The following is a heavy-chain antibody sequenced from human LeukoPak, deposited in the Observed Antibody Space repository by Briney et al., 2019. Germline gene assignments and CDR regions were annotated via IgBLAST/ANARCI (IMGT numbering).Heavy chain of an antibody. CDR1: GYTFTSYG. CDR3: AREFGSSSWSGLDY. D-gene: IGHD6-13*01. Sequence: ASVKVSCKASGYTFTSYGISWVRQAPGQGLEWMGWISAYNGNTNYAQKLQGRITMTTDTSTSTAYMELRSLRSDDTAVYYCAREFGSSSWSGLDYWGQGTLVTVSS. CDR2: ISAYNGNT. J-gene: IGHJ4*02. V-gene: IGHV1-18*01.